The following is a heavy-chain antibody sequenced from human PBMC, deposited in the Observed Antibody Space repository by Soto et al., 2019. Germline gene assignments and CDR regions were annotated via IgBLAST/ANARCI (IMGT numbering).Heavy chain of an antibody. CDR3: ARAWGPTGVPGRGLDY. J-gene: IGHJ4*02. D-gene: IGHD7-27*01. CDR2: INPSGGST. CDR1: GYTFTSYY. Sequence: QVQLVQSGAEVKKPGASVKVSCKASGYTFTSYYMHWVRQAPGQGLEWMGIINPSGGSTSYAQKFQGGVTMTRDRYTNTVYMELGSLRSGGTAVYYCARAWGPTGVPGRGLDYWGQGTLVTVSS. V-gene: IGHV1-46*03.